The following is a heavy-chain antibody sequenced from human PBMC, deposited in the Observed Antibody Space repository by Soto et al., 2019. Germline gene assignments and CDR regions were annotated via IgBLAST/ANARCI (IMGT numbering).Heavy chain of an antibody. D-gene: IGHD6-13*01. CDR1: GGSISSYY. V-gene: IGHV4-59*01. CDR3: ARRRVDSSRHWYFDL. CDR2: IYYSGST. J-gene: IGHJ2*01. Sequence: QVQLQESGPGLVKPSETLSLTCTVSGGSISSYYWSWIRQPPGKGLEWIGYIYYSGSTNYNPSLKSRVTISVDTSKNQFSLKLSSVTAADTAVYYCARRRVDSSRHWYFDLWGRGTLVTVSS.